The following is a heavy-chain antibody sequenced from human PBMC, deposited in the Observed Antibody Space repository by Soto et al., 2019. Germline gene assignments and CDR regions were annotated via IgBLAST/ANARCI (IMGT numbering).Heavy chain of an antibody. D-gene: IGHD3-9*01. CDR2: IKQDGSEK. CDR3: AKKGYDILTGYPQTYYYYMDV. J-gene: IGHJ6*03. Sequence: GGSLRLSCAASGFTFSSYWMSWVRQAPGKGLEWVANIKQDGSEKYYVDSVKGRFTISRDNAKNSLYLKMNSLRAEDAAVYYCAKKGYDILTGYPQTYYYYMDVWGKGTTVTVSS. CDR1: GFTFSSYW. V-gene: IGHV3-7*01.